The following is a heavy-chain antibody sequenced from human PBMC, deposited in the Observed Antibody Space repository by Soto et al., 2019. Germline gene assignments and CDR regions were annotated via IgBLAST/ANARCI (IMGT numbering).Heavy chain of an antibody. D-gene: IGHD6-19*01. J-gene: IGHJ5*02. Sequence: QVQLVQSGAEVKKPGASVKVSCKASGYTFTSYDINWGRQATGQGLEWMGWMIPNSGNTVYAQKFQGRVTMTRNTSISTAYMELSSLTSEDTAVYYCARGSSGWYDPWGQGTLVTVSS. CDR3: ARGSSGWYDP. CDR2: MIPNSGNT. CDR1: GYTFTSYD. V-gene: IGHV1-8*01.